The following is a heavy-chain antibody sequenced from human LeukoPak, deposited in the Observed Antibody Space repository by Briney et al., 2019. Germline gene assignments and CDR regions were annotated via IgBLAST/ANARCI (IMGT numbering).Heavy chain of an antibody. J-gene: IGHJ3*02. CDR2: IYTGGST. D-gene: IGHD3-22*01. Sequence: GGSLRLSCAASGFTFSSYAMSWVRLAPGKGLEWVSIIYTGGSTYYADSVKGRFTISRDNARNSVYLQMNSLRAEDTAVYYCARDPDYYDSSGYYGRTFDIWGQGTMVTVSS. CDR3: ARDPDYYDSSGYYGRTFDI. V-gene: IGHV3-23*03. CDR1: GFTFSSYA.